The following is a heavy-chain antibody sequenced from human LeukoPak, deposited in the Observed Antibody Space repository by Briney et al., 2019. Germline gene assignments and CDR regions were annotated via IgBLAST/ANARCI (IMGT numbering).Heavy chain of an antibody. CDR1: GFTFSSYA. D-gene: IGHD3-22*01. Sequence: GGSLRLSCAASGFTFSSYAMSWVRQAPGKGLEWVSAISGSGGSTYYADSVKGRFTISRDNSKNTLYLQMNSLRAEDTAVYYCAKSFLGDSSGYYSYYFDYWGRGTLVSVSS. V-gene: IGHV3-23*01. J-gene: IGHJ4*02. CDR3: AKSFLGDSSGYYSYYFDY. CDR2: ISGSGGST.